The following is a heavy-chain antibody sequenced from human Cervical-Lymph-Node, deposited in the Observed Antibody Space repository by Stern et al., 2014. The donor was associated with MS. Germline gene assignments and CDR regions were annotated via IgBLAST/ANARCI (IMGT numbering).Heavy chain of an antibody. J-gene: IGHJ2*01. D-gene: IGHD2-2*01. CDR1: GFSFNSYS. V-gene: IGHV3-21*01. CDR3: ARGHQHWYFDL. CDR2: LCSSSSYI. Sequence: HLVESGCCLVTPGGSLRLSCVASGFSFNSYSFNWVRPAPGQVLECVSSLCSSSSYIYYSDSLKCRFTISSATAKNSLYLKLNSLRAEDTAVYYCARGHQHWYFDLWGRGTLVTVSS.